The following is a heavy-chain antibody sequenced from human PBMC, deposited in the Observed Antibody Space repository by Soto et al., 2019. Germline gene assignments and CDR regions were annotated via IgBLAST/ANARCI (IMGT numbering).Heavy chain of an antibody. Sequence: QVHLQQSGPGLVKPSQTLSLTCAISGDSVSSNTAAWNWIRSSPSRGLEWLGRTYYRSNWRHDYAVSVKSRITVNPDTSKKHFSLQLNSVPPDDTAVYYCARGVAGSGFDLWGQGTLVTVSS. CDR3: ARGVAGSGFDL. CDR1: GDSVSSNTAA. J-gene: IGHJ4*02. CDR2: TYYRSNWRH. D-gene: IGHD6-19*01. V-gene: IGHV6-1*01.